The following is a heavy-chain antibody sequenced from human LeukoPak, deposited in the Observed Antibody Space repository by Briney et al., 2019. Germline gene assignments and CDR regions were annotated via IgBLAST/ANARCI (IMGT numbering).Heavy chain of an antibody. Sequence: GEPLKISCKGSGYSFTSYWIGWVRQMPRKGLEWMGIIYPGDSDTRYSPSFQGQVTISADKSISTAYLQWSSLKASDNAMDYCARSLGNWVPSFDYWGQGTLVTVSS. V-gene: IGHV5-51*01. D-gene: IGHD3-10*01. CDR3: ARSLGNWVPSFDY. CDR2: IYPGDSDT. J-gene: IGHJ4*02. CDR1: GYSFTSYW.